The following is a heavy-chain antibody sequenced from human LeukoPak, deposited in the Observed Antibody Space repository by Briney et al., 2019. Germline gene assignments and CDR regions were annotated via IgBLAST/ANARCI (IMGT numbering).Heavy chain of an antibody. CDR2: IRYDGSNK. V-gene: IGHV3-30*02. CDR1: GFTFSSYG. J-gene: IGHJ6*03. Sequence: GGSLRLSCAASGFTFSSYGMHWVRQAPGKGLEWVAFIRYDGSNKYYVDSVKGRFTISRDNSKNTLYLQMNSLRAEDTAVYYCAKDRGIVVVPAAVLPNYYMDVWGKGTTVTVS. CDR3: AKDRGIVVVPAAVLPNYYMDV. D-gene: IGHD2-2*02.